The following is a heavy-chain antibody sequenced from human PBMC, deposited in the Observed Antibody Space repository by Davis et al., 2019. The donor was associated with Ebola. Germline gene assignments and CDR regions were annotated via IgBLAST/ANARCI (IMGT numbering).Heavy chain of an antibody. J-gene: IGHJ4*02. V-gene: IGHV3-33*01. CDR3: ARGNAAVAGPFDY. Sequence: GESLKISCAASGFTFSSYGMDWVRQAPGKGLEWVAVIWYDGSNKYYADSVKGRFTISRDNSKNTLYLQMNSLRAEDTAVYYCARGNAAVAGPFDYWGQGTLVTVSS. CDR2: IWYDGSNK. CDR1: GFTFSSYG. D-gene: IGHD6-19*01.